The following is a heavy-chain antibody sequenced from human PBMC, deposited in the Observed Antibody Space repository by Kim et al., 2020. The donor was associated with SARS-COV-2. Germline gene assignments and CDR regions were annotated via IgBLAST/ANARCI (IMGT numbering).Heavy chain of an antibody. Sequence: GSLRLSCAASGFTFSSYDMHWVRQATGKGLEWVSAIGTAGDTYYPGSVKGRFTISRENAKNSLYLQMNSLRAGDTAVYYCARVPNIPETQTYWYFDLWGRGTLVTVSS. CDR3: ARVPNIPETQTYWYFDL. CDR2: IGTAGDT. J-gene: IGHJ2*01. V-gene: IGHV3-13*01. CDR1: GFTFSSYD.